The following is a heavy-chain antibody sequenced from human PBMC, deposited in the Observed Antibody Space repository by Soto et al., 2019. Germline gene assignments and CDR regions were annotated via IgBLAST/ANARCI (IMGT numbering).Heavy chain of an antibody. CDR2: ISGSGGGT. Sequence: GGSLRLSCAASGFTFSSYAMSWVRQAPGKGLEWVSSISGSGGGTYYADSVKGRFTFSRDNSKNTLYLQMSSLRAEDTAVYYCAKFGMATTKRSPPYYIDYWGQGALVTVSS. CDR3: AKFGMATTKRSPPYYIDY. D-gene: IGHD1-1*01. J-gene: IGHJ4*02. CDR1: GFTFSSYA. V-gene: IGHV3-23*01.